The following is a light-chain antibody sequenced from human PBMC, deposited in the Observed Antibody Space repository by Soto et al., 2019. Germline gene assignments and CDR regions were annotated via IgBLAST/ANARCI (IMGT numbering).Light chain of an antibody. CDR3: LQDYTYPLT. J-gene: IGKJ4*01. Sequence: AIQMTQSPSSLSASVGDRVTITCRASQGIGNDLGWYQQKPGKAPKLLMYIKSTLQSGVPSRFSGSGSGTDFTLTIVSLQPEDCATYYCLQDYTYPLTFGGGTRVEIK. CDR1: QGIGND. CDR2: IKS. V-gene: IGKV1-6*02.